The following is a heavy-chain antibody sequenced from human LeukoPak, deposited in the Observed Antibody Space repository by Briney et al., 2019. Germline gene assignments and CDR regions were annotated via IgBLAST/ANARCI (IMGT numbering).Heavy chain of an antibody. Sequence: SETLSLTCAVYGGSFSGYYWSWIRQPPGKGLEWIGEINHSGSTNYNPSLKSRVTISVDTSKNQFSLKLSSVTAADTALYYCARVAHDLYPYYFDYWGQGTLVTVSS. CDR2: INHSGST. CDR3: ARVAHDLYPYYFDY. J-gene: IGHJ4*02. CDR1: GGSFSGYY. D-gene: IGHD5/OR15-5a*01. V-gene: IGHV4-34*01.